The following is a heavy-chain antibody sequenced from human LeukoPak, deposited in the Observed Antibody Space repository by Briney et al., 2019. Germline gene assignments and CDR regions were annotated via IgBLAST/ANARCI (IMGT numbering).Heavy chain of an antibody. D-gene: IGHD2-21*02. CDR1: GYTFTNYF. CDR3: ARRDCVGDCYSNWFDP. CDR2: INPRGGST. Sequence: ASVKVSCKASGYTFTNYFMHWVRQAPGQGLEWMGIINPRGGSTGYAQKFQGRITMTTDMSTRTVYMELSSLESEDTAVYYCARRDCVGDCYSNWFDPLGQGTLVTVSS. J-gene: IGHJ5*02. V-gene: IGHV1-46*01.